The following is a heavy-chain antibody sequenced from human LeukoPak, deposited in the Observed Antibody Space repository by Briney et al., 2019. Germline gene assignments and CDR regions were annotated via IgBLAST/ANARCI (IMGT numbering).Heavy chain of an antibody. J-gene: IGHJ4*02. CDR1: AFSFSTHW. V-gene: IGHV3-74*01. CDR2: INSDGSAT. D-gene: IGHD3-22*01. Sequence: LSGGSLRLSCAASAFSFSTHWMHWVRQAPGKGLVYVAQINSDGSATAYADSVKGRFTISRDNAKNTPYLEMISLRAEDTAVYYCGSLTVVAKDHWGQGTLVTVSS. CDR3: GSLTVVAKDH.